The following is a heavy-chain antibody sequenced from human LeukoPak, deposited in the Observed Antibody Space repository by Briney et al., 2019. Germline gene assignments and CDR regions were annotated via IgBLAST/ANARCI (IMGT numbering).Heavy chain of an antibody. CDR1: GYTFTRYD. Sequence: GASVKVSCKTSGYTFTRYDINWVRQATGQGLEWMRWVNPNSGNSGYAQKFQGRVTISRDTSISTAYMELSSLRSEDTAVYYCARVDGSADYWGQGTLVTVSS. D-gene: IGHD1-26*01. CDR2: VNPNSGNS. J-gene: IGHJ4*02. V-gene: IGHV1-8*03. CDR3: ARVDGSADY.